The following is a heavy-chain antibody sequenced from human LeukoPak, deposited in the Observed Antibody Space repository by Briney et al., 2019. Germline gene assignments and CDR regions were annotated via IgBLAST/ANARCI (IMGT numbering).Heavy chain of an antibody. CDR3: ARRRYCSGGSCFGPADAFDI. CDR2: IYPGDSDT. D-gene: IGHD2-15*01. CDR1: GYSFTSYW. Sequence: GESLKISCKGSGYSFTSYWIGWVRQMPGKGLEWMGIIYPGDSDTRYSPSFQGQVTISADKSISTAYLQWSSLKASDTAMYYCARRRYCSGGSCFGPADAFDIWGQGTMVTASS. J-gene: IGHJ3*02. V-gene: IGHV5-51*01.